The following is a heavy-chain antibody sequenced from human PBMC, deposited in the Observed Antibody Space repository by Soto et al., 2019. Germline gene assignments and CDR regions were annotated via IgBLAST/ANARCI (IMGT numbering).Heavy chain of an antibody. D-gene: IGHD1-26*01. J-gene: IGHJ6*02. CDR3: ASRDSGNFGSYYYYGMDV. CDR2: IIPIFGTA. Sequence: QVQLVQSGAEVKKPGSSVKVSCKASGGTFSSYAITWVRQAPGQGLEWMGGIIPIFGTANYAQKFQGRVTITADESTSTPYMGLSSLRSEDTAVYYCASRDSGNFGSYYYYGMDVWGQGTTVTVSS. V-gene: IGHV1-69*12. CDR1: GGTFSSYA.